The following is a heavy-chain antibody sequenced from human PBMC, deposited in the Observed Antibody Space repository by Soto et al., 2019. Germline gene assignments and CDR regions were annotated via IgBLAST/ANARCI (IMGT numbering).Heavy chain of an antibody. J-gene: IGHJ5*02. CDR1: GGSISSGGYY. V-gene: IGHV4-31*03. D-gene: IGHD3-22*01. CDR3: ARRGYLASPAKGRGDNWFDP. Sequence: PSETLSLTFTVSGGSISSGGYYWSWIRQHPGKGLEWIGYIYYSGSTYYNPSLKSRVTISVDTSKNQFSLKLSSVTAADTAVYYCARRGYLASPAKGRGDNWFDPWGQGTLVTVSS. CDR2: IYYSGST.